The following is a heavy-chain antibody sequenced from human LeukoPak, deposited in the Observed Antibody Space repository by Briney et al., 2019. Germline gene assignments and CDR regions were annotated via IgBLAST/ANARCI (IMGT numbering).Heavy chain of an antibody. CDR3: ARDALQQLVHGPNDY. V-gene: IGHV3-21*01. CDR1: GFTFSSYS. Sequence: NPGGSLRLSCAASGFTFSSYSMNWVRQAPGKGLEWVSSISSSSSYIYYADSVKGRFTISRDNAKNSPYLQMNSLRAEDTAVYYCARDALQQLVHGPNDYWGQGTLVTVSS. D-gene: IGHD6-13*01. CDR2: ISSSSSYI. J-gene: IGHJ4*02.